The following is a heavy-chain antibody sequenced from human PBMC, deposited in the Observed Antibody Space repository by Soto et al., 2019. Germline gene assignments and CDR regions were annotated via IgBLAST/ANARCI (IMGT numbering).Heavy chain of an antibody. Sequence: QVQLQESGPGLVKPSGTLSLTCAVSGGSISSSYWWSWVRQPPGKWLEWIGDIYHSGSTNYNPALKSRVNMSVDLSNNQFSLELSSVTAADWAVYYCARVARRRGHFDYWGQGTVVTVSS. V-gene: IGHV4-4*02. CDR1: GGSISSSYW. J-gene: IGHJ4*02. CDR2: IYHSGST. CDR3: ARVARRRGHFDY. D-gene: IGHD3-10*01.